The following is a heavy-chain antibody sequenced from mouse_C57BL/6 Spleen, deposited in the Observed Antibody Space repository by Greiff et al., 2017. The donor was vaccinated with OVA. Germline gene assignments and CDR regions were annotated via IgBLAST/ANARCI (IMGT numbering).Heavy chain of an antibody. Sequence: QVQLKQSGAELARPGASVKMSCKASGYTFTSYTMHWVKQRPGQGLEWIGYINPSSGYTKYNQKFKDKATLTADKSSSTAYMQLSSLTSEDSAVYYCAREDGLLDFDYWGQGTTLTVSS. CDR1: GYTFTSYT. J-gene: IGHJ2*01. CDR2: INPSSGYT. CDR3: AREDGLLDFDY. D-gene: IGHD2-3*01. V-gene: IGHV1-4*01.